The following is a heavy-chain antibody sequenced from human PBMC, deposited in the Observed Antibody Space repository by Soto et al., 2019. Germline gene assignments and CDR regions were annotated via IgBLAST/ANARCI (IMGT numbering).Heavy chain of an antibody. CDR2: INPSGGST. Sequence: GASVKVSCKASGYTFTSYYMHWMRQAPGQGLEWMGIINPSGGSTSYAQKFQGRVTMTRDTSTSTVYMELSSLRSEDTAVYYCARDIHPGGDYVLIGDYWGQGTLVTVSS. D-gene: IGHD4-17*01. V-gene: IGHV1-46*03. CDR3: ARDIHPGGDYVLIGDY. CDR1: GYTFTSYY. J-gene: IGHJ4*02.